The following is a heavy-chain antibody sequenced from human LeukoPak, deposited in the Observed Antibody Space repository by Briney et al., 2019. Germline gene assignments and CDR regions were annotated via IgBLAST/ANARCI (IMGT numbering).Heavy chain of an antibody. J-gene: IGHJ4*02. Sequence: SETLSLTCAVYGGSFSGYYWSWIRQPPGKGLEWIGEINHSGSTNYNPTLKSRVTISVDTSKNQFSLKLSSVTAADTAVYYCARGLRPRYYDSSGYFDYWGQGTLVTVSS. CDR1: GGSFSGYY. CDR3: ARGLRPRYYDSSGYFDY. V-gene: IGHV4-34*01. CDR2: INHSGST. D-gene: IGHD3-22*01.